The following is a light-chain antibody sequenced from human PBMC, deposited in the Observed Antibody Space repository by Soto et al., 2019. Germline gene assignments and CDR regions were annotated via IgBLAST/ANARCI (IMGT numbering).Light chain of an antibody. Sequence: MTQSPSSLSASVGDRVTITCQASQDISNLAWYQQKPGQAPRLLIYGASTRATGIPARFSGSGSGTEFTLTISSLQSEDFAVYYCQQYNNWPPMYTFGQGTKLEIK. J-gene: IGKJ2*01. V-gene: IGKV3-15*01. CDR1: QDISN. CDR2: GAS. CDR3: QQYNNWPPMYT.